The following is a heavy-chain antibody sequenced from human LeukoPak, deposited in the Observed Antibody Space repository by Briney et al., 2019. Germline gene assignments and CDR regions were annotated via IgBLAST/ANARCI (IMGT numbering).Heavy chain of an antibody. CDR2: IIPIFGTA. Sequence: SVKVSCKASGGTFSSYAISWVRQAPGQGLEWMGRIIPIFGTANYAQKFQGSVTITTDESTSTAYMELSSLRSEDTAVYYCARTGSIAAAGTMTYFDYWGQGTLVTASS. V-gene: IGHV1-69*05. D-gene: IGHD6-13*01. CDR1: GGTFSSYA. CDR3: ARTGSIAAAGTMTYFDY. J-gene: IGHJ4*02.